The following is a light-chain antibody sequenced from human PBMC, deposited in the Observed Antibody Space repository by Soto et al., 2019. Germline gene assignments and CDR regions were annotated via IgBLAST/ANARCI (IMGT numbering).Light chain of an antibody. CDR1: SSNIGGNS. J-gene: IGLJ2*01. CDR2: DDD. CDR3: SSYTTNITPVV. Sequence: QAVMTQPPSVSAAPGQKVTISCSGSSSNIGGNSVSWYQQLPGTAPKLLIYDDDKRPSGIPDRFSGSKSGTSATLGITGFRTGDEADYYCSSYTTNITPVVFGGGTKLTVL. V-gene: IGLV1-51*01.